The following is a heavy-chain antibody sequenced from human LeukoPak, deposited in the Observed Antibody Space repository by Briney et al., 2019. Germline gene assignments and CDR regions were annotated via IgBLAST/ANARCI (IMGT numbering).Heavy chain of an antibody. CDR1: GFTFSSFA. J-gene: IGHJ4*02. D-gene: IGHD2-21*02. CDR3: AKRDRPCSGDCSAPYYFDY. CDR2: ISSSGRNT. Sequence: GGSLRLSCAASGFTFSSFAMSWVRQTPGKGLEWVSSISSSGRNTYYADSVKGRFTISRDNSENTLYLQVSSLRAEDTAMYYCAKRDRPCSGDCSAPYYFDYWGQGTLVTVSS. V-gene: IGHV3-23*01.